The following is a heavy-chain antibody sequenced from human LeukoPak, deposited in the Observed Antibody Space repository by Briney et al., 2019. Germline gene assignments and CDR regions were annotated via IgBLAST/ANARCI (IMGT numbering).Heavy chain of an antibody. D-gene: IGHD2-8*01. CDR3: AKPDGDCTNGVCWADYYYGMDV. CDR2: ISSNGGST. CDR1: GFTFSSYV. Sequence: HAGGSLRLSCSASGFTFSSYVMYWVRQAPGKGLEYVSAISSNGGSTYYADSVKGRFTISRDNSKNTLYLQMNSLRAEDTAVYYCAKPDGDCTNGVCWADYYYGMDVWGQGTTVTVSS. V-gene: IGHV3-64*04. J-gene: IGHJ6*02.